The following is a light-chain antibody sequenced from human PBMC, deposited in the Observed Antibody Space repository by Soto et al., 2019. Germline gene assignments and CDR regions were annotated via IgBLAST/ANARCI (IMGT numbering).Light chain of an antibody. CDR1: SSDVGGYNY. CDR3: SSYTSSSTPVV. Sequence: QSALTQPASVSGSPGQSITISCTGTSSDVGGYNYVSWYQQLPGKAPKLMIYDVTNRPSGVSNRFSGSKSGNTASLTISGLQAEDEADYHCSSYTSSSTPVVFGGGTKLTVL. V-gene: IGLV2-14*01. CDR2: DVT. J-gene: IGLJ2*01.